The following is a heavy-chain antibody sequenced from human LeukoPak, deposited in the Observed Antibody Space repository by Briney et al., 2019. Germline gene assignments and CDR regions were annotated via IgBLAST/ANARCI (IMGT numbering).Heavy chain of an antibody. CDR1: GYTFTSYG. CDR3: TRDTHCSSTSCYSDWFDP. J-gene: IGHJ5*02. CDR2: ISAYNGNT. V-gene: IGHV1-18*04. D-gene: IGHD2-2*01. Sequence: ASVKVSCKASGYTFTSYGISWVRQAPGQGLEWMGWISAYNGNTNYAQKLQGRVTMTTDTSTSTAYMELRSLRSDDTAVYYCTRDTHCSSTSCYSDWFDPWGQGTLVTVSS.